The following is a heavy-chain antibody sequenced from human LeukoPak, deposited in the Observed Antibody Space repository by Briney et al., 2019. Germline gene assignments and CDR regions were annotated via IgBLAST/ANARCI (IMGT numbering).Heavy chain of an antibody. D-gene: IGHD3-22*01. CDR1: GGSISSGGYY. Sequence: SETLSLTCTVSGGSISSGGYYWSWIRQHPGKGLEWIGYILYSGSTYYNPSLKSRVTISVDTSKNQFSLKLSSVTAADTAVYYCARYYYDSSGYYDYYYGMDVWGQGTTVTVSS. CDR2: ILYSGST. V-gene: IGHV4-31*03. J-gene: IGHJ6*02. CDR3: ARYYYDSSGYYDYYYGMDV.